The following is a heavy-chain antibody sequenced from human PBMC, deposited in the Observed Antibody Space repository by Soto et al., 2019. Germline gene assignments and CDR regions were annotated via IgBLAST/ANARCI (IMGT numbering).Heavy chain of an antibody. CDR1: VGSVRSGCYY. CDR3: ASVRYSGIYPWYFDL. CDR2: IYYSGST. Sequence: QAQLQESAPGMVTHSGTLSLPCTVSVGSVRSGCYYCSGIRQPPGNGPECIGYIYYSGSTNYNPSLESRATASGVTSKNRSSLTLRSVPAADTAVYYCASVRYSGIYPWYFDLWGRGTLVTVSS. V-gene: IGHV4-61*01. D-gene: IGHD1-26*01. J-gene: IGHJ2*01.